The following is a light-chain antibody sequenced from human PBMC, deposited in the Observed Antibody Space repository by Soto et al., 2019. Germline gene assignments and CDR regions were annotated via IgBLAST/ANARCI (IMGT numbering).Light chain of an antibody. CDR2: GAS. J-gene: IGKJ1*01. CDR1: QSVSSNY. Sequence: EIVLTQSPGTLSLSPGERATLSCSASQSVSSNYLAWFQQRPGQPPRLLISGASSRATGIPDRFSGSGSGTDFTLTISRLEPEDFAVYHCQQYGGAPWTFGQGTKVEIK. CDR3: QQYGGAPWT. V-gene: IGKV3-20*01.